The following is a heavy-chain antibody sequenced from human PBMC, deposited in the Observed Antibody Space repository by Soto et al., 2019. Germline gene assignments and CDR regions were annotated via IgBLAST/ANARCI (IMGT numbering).Heavy chain of an antibody. J-gene: IGHJ6*02. V-gene: IGHV4-39*01. CDR2: IYYSGST. CDR3: GRILTGYQNYGMDV. Sequence: PSETLSLTCTVSGGSISSGGYYWNWIRQQPGKGLEWIGSIYYSGSTYYNPSLKSRVTISVDTSKNQFSLKLSSVTAADTAVYYCGRILTGYQNYGMDVWGQGTTVTVS. CDR1: GGSISSGGYY. D-gene: IGHD3-9*01.